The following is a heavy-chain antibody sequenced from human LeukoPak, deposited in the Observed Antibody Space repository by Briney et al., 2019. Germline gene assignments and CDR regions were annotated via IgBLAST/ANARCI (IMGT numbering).Heavy chain of an antibody. CDR1: GYTFTDYY. Sequence: GASVKVSCKASGYTFTDYYMHWVRQAPGQGLEWLGWINPGNGDTNYAQKFQGRVTMTRDTSISTAYMELSRLTSDDTAVYYCARGGYFGYYYMDVWGGGTTVTISS. D-gene: IGHD2/OR15-2a*01. CDR3: ARGGYFGYYYMDV. J-gene: IGHJ6*03. CDR2: INPGNGDT. V-gene: IGHV1-2*02.